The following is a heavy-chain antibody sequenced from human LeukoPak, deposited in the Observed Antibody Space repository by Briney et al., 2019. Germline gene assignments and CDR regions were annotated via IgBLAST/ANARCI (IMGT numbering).Heavy chain of an antibody. J-gene: IGHJ4*02. V-gene: IGHV5-51*01. CDR2: IYPGDSDT. CDR3: ARDRVGYCSSTSCSIFGY. CDR1: GYRFTSYW. D-gene: IGHD2-2*01. Sequence: GESLKISCKGSGYRFTSYWIGWVRQMPGKGLEWMGIIYPGDSDTRYSPSFQGQVTISADTSISTAYLQWSSLKASDTAMYYCARDRVGYCSSTSCSIFGYWGQGTLVTVSS.